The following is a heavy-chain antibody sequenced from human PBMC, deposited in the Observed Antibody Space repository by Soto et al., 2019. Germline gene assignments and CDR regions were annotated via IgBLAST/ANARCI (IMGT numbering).Heavy chain of an antibody. CDR3: ASRPRWYDSSGYSGSDDAFDI. CDR1: GGPFSSYA. D-gene: IGHD3-22*01. V-gene: IGHV1-69*06. Sequence: SVKVSWKASGGPFSSYANSWVRQAPGQGLEWMGGIIPIFGTANYAQKFQGRVTITADKSTSTAYMELSSLRSEDTAVYYCASRPRWYDSSGYSGSDDAFDIWPQGTMVTLSS. J-gene: IGHJ3*02. CDR2: IIPIFGTA.